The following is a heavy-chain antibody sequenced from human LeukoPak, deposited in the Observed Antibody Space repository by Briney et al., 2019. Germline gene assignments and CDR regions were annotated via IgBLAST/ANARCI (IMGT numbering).Heavy chain of an antibody. V-gene: IGHV3-30*18. D-gene: IGHD6-6*01. CDR3: ANHEQYSSSSLGYFDL. CDR1: GFTFSNYG. J-gene: IGHJ4*02. Sequence: GGSLRLSCAASGFTFSNYGMHWVRQAPGKGLEWVAVISFDGSDKYYADSVKGRFTISRDNSKNTLYLQMNSLRAEDTAVYYCANHEQYSSSSLGYFDLWGQGTLVTVSS. CDR2: ISFDGSDK.